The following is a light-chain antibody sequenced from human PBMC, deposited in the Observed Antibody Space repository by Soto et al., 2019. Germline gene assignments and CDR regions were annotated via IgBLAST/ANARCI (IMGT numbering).Light chain of an antibody. CDR1: SSDVGGYNY. CDR2: EVS. Sequence: QSVLTQPPSASGSPGQSVTISCTGSSSDVGGYNYVSWYQQHPGKAPKLMIYEVSKRPSGVPDRLSGSKSGNTASLTVSGLQAEDEADYYCAAWDARLNVVFGGGTKVTVL. CDR3: AAWDARLNVV. J-gene: IGLJ2*01. V-gene: IGLV2-8*01.